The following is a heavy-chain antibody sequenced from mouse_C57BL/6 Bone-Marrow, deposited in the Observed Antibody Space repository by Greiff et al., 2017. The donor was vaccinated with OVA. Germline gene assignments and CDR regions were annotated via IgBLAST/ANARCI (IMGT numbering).Heavy chain of an antibody. V-gene: IGHV5-6*01. Sequence: EVQGVESGGDLVKPGGSLKLSCAASGFTFSSYGMSWVRQTPDKRLEWVATISSGGSYTYYPDSVKGRFTISRDNAKNTLYLQMSSLKSEDTAMYYCAREDYYGSSYLYYFDYWGQGTTLTVSS. CDR3: AREDYYGSSYLYYFDY. J-gene: IGHJ2*01. CDR1: GFTFSSYG. D-gene: IGHD1-1*01. CDR2: ISSGGSYT.